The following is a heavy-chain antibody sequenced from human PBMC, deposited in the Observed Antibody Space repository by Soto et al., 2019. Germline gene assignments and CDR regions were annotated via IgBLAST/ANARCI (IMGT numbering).Heavy chain of an antibody. CDR2: ISGSGGST. CDR3: ARYIRGPTVFYFDF. Sequence: PGGSLKLYCAAFGFTLTTYAMSCARQARGKGLEWVSAISGSGGSTYYADSVKGRFTISRDNSKNTLYLQMNSLTAEDTAVYYCARYIRGPTVFYFDFWGPGVLVTVS. CDR1: GFTLTTYA. J-gene: IGHJ4*02. D-gene: IGHD3-3*02. V-gene: IGHV3-23*01.